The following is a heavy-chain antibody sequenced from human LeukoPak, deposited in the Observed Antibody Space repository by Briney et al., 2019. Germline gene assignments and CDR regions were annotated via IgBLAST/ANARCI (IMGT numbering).Heavy chain of an antibody. J-gene: IGHJ4*02. CDR1: GYTFTSYG. V-gene: IGHV1-18*01. Sequence: GASVKVSCKASGYTFTSYGISWVRQAPGQGLEWMGWISAYNGNTNYAQKLQGRVTMTTDTSTSTAYMELRSLRSEDTAVYYCARDRRFRYGDYGFDYWGQGTLVTVSS. CDR2: ISAYNGNT. CDR3: ARDRRFRYGDYGFDY. D-gene: IGHD4-17*01.